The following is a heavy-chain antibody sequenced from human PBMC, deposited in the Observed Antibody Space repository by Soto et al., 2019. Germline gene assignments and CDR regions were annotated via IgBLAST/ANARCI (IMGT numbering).Heavy chain of an antibody. CDR1: GLSLSTSGMC. D-gene: IGHD3-9*01. V-gene: IGHV2-70*11. CDR2: IDWDDDK. CDR3: ARMPTYYDILTGYYRYYGXDV. J-gene: IGHJ6*02. Sequence: SGPTLVNPTQTLTLTCTFSGLSLSTSGMCVSWIRQPPGKALEWLARIDWDDDKYYSTSLKTRLTISKDTSKNQVVLTMTNMDPVDTATYYCARMPTYYDILTGYYRYYGXDVWGQGTTVTVSS.